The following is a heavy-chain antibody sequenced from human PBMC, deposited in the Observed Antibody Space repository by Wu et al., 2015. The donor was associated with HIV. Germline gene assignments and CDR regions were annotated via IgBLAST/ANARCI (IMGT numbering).Heavy chain of an antibody. CDR3: ARAFLYSGSYSGDFDY. CDR2: INPSGVTT. Sequence: QVQLVQSGAEVKKPGASVKVSCKASGYTFTSYYIHWVRQAPGQGLEWMGIINPSGVTTNYAQKFQGRVTMTRDTSTSTVYMELSSLRSEDTAVYYCARAFLYSGSYSGDFDYWGQGTLVTVSS. J-gene: IGHJ4*02. CDR1: GYTFTSYY. D-gene: IGHD1-26*01. V-gene: IGHV1-46*01.